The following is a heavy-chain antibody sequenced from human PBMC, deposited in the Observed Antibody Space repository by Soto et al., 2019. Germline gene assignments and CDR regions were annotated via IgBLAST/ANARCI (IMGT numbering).Heavy chain of an antibody. J-gene: IGHJ4*02. CDR3: ARDAPRYCSGGSCYLNPIDY. D-gene: IGHD2-15*01. V-gene: IGHV3-33*01. Sequence: QVQLVESGGGVVQPGRSLRLSCAASGFTFSSYGMYWVRQAPGNGLKWVAVIWYDGSNKYYADSVKGRFTISRDNSKTTLYLQMNTLRAEDTAVYYCARDAPRYCSGGSCYLNPIDYWGQGTLVTVSS. CDR2: IWYDGSNK. CDR1: GFTFSSYG.